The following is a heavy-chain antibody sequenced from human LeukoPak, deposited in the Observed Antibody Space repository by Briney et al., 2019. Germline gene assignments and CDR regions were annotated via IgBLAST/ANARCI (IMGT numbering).Heavy chain of an antibody. CDR3: ARDGSYYDSSGYYYFDY. Sequence: PGGSLRLSCAASGFTFTIFGLNWVRQAPGKGPEWVSYIDARSGITYYADSVQGRFTISRDNAKESVFLQMNSLRADDTAVYYCARDGSYYDSSGYYYFDYWGQGTLVTVSS. D-gene: IGHD3-22*01. V-gene: IGHV3-48*01. CDR2: IDARSGIT. J-gene: IGHJ4*02. CDR1: GFTFTIFG.